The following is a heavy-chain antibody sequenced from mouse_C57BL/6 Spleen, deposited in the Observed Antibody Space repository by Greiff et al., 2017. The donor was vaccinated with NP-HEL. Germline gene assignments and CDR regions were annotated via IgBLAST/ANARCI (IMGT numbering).Heavy chain of an antibody. CDR2: IDPSDSYT. J-gene: IGHJ4*01. Sequence: QVQLQQPGAELVKPGASVKLSCKASGYTFTSYWMQWVKQRPGQGLEWIGEIDPSDSYTNYNQKFKGKATLTVDTSSSTAYMQLSSLTSEDSAVYYCARGGSSSYYAMDYWGQGTSVTVSS. CDR3: ARGGSSSYYAMDY. V-gene: IGHV1-50*01. CDR1: GYTFTSYW. D-gene: IGHD1-1*01.